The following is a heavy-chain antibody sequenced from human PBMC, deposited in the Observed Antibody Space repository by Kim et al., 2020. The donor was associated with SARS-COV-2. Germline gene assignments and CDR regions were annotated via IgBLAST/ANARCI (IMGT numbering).Heavy chain of an antibody. CDR2: IDPSDSYT. CDR1: GYSFTSYW. CDR3: ASNPGAYSSSWYSIDY. V-gene: IGHV5-10-1*01. Sequence: GESLKISCKGSGYSFTSYWISWVRQMPGKGLEWMGRIDPSDSYTNYSPSFQGHVTISADKSISTAYLQWSSLKASDTAMYYCASNPGAYSSSWYSIDYWGQGTLVTVSS. D-gene: IGHD6-13*01. J-gene: IGHJ4*02.